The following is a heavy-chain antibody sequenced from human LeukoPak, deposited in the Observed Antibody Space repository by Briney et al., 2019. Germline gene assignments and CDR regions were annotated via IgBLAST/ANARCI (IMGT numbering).Heavy chain of an antibody. CDR3: ARELVVTYSFDY. CDR2: ISGSGGST. V-gene: IGHV3-23*01. J-gene: IGHJ4*02. Sequence: GGSLRLSCAASGFTFSSYAMSWVRQAPGKGLEWVSAISGSGGSTYYADSVKGRFTISRDNAKNSLYLQMNSLRAEDTAVYYCARELVVTYSFDYWGQGTLVTVSS. CDR1: GFTFSSYA. D-gene: IGHD2-21*02.